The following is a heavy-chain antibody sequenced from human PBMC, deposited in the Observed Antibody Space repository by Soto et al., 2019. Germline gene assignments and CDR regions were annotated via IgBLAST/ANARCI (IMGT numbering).Heavy chain of an antibody. J-gene: IGHJ4*02. D-gene: IGHD2-15*01. Sequence: PSETLSLTCTVSGDSISDYFYWSWIRQPAGKGLEWIGRIYTDGTTKYNPSLKSRVTLSLDKSKNQFSLRLSSVTAADTAVYYFAREVRGGFTGIFDQWGRGSQVTVS. CDR3: AREVRGGFTGIFDQ. V-gene: IGHV4-4*07. CDR2: IYTDGTT. CDR1: GDSISDYFY.